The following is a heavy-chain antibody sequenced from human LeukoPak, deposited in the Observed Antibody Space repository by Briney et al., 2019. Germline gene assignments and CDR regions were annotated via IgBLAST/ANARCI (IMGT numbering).Heavy chain of an antibody. CDR3: ARDMEIAVAGIGY. D-gene: IGHD6-19*01. V-gene: IGHV4-4*02. CDR2: IYHSGST. CDR1: GGSISSGDYY. Sequence: SETLSLTCTVSGGSISSGDYYWSWVRQPPGKGLEWIGEIYHSGSTNYNPSLKSRVTISVDKSKNQFSLKLSSVTAADTAVYYCARDMEIAVAGIGYWGQGTLVTVSS. J-gene: IGHJ4*02.